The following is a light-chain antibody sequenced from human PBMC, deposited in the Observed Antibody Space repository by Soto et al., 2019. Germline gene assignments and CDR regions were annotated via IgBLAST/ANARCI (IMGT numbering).Light chain of an antibody. CDR1: SSDVGEYKY. J-gene: IGLJ1*01. CDR3: SSYVGGYSDV. CDR2: EVS. Sequence: QSVLTQPPSASGSPGQTVTISCTGSSSDVGEYKYVSWYQQHPGKAPKLIIYEVSKRPSGIPGRFSGSKSGNTASLTVAGLQAADEADYYCSSYVGGYSDVFGIGPKVTVL. V-gene: IGLV2-8*01.